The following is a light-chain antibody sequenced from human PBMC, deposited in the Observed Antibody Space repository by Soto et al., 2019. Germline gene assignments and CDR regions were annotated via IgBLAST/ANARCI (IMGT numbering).Light chain of an antibody. CDR2: AAS. Sequence: AVRMTQSPSSFSASTGDRVTITCRASQGISSYLAWYQQKPGKAPKLLIYAASTLQSGVPSRFSGSGSETDFTLTISCLQSEDFATYYCQQYYTYPLTFGGGTNVEIK. J-gene: IGKJ4*01. CDR3: QQYYTYPLT. V-gene: IGKV1-8*01. CDR1: QGISSY.